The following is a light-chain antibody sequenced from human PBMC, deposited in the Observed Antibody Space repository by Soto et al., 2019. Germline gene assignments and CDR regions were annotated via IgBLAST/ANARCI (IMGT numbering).Light chain of an antibody. CDR3: QQYYSVPPWT. CDR1: QSVFYTSNNKNY. J-gene: IGKJ1*01. V-gene: IGKV4-1*01. Sequence: DIVMTQSPDSLAVSLGERVTINCKSSQSVFYTSNNKNYLSWYQQKPGQPPKLLFYWASTRESGVPDRFSGSGSGTDFTLTISSLQAEDVAVYYCQQYYSVPPWTFGQGTKVEIK. CDR2: WAS.